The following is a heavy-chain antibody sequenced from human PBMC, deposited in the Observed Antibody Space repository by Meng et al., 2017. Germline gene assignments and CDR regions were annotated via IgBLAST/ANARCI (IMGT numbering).Heavy chain of an antibody. CDR1: GGSFSGYY. V-gene: IGHV4-34*01. CDR3: AREVVAALDY. CDR2: INHSGST. D-gene: IGHD2-15*01. Sequence: VQLQQWGAGLLKPSETLSLTWAVYGGSFSGYYWSWIRQPPGKGLEWIGEINHSGSTNYNPSLKSRVTISVDTSKNQFSLKLSSVTAADTAVYYCAREVVAALDYWGQGTLVTVSS. J-gene: IGHJ4*02.